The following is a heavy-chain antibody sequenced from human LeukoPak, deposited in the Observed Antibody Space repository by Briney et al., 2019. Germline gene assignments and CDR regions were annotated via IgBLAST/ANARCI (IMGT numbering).Heavy chain of an antibody. Sequence: ASVKVPCMASGYTFTGYYMHWVRQAPGQGLEWMGWINPNSGGTNYAQKFQGRVTMTRDTSISTAYMELSRLRSDDTAVYYCARASTYIVVVVAARGIDWFDPWGQGTLVTVSS. J-gene: IGHJ5*02. CDR1: GYTFTGYY. CDR3: ARASTYIVVVVAARGIDWFDP. D-gene: IGHD2-15*01. CDR2: INPNSGGT. V-gene: IGHV1-2*02.